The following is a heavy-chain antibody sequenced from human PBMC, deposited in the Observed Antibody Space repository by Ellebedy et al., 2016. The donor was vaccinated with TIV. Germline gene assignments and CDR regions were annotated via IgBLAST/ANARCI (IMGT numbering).Heavy chain of an antibody. CDR1: GFTFSDYY. J-gene: IGHJ4*02. Sequence: GGSLRLXCAASGFTFSDYYMSWIRQAPGKGLEWVSYISSSSSYTNYADSVKGRFTISRDNAKNSLYLQMNSLRAEDTAVYYCQGGSYALDYWGQGTLVTVSS. CDR2: ISSSSSYT. CDR3: QGGSYALDY. V-gene: IGHV3-11*06. D-gene: IGHD1-26*01.